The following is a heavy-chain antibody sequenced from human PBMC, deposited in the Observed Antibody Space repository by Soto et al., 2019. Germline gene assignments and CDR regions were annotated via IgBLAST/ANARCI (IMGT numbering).Heavy chain of an antibody. CDR1: GYTFTNYY. Sequence: ASVKVSCKASGYTFTNYYIQWVRQAPGQGLEWMGWINPNSGGTHYAQEFEARVTMTRDTSINTAYMELSSLTSDDTAAYYCARGGGYYRDAMDVWGQGTTVTVS. J-gene: IGHJ6*02. D-gene: IGHD1-26*01. V-gene: IGHV1-2*02. CDR3: ARGGGYYRDAMDV. CDR2: INPNSGGT.